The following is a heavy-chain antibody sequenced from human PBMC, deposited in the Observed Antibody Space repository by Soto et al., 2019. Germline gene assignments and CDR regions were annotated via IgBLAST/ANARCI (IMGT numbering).Heavy chain of an antibody. V-gene: IGHV4-30-4*01. D-gene: IGHD4-17*01. J-gene: IGHJ5*02. Sequence: QVQLQESGPGLVKPSQTLSLTCTVSGGSISSGDYYWSWIRQPPGKGLEWIGYIYYSGSTYYNPSLKSRVTISVDASKTQFSLKLSSVTAADTAVYYCARDRRNDYGGYDWFDPWGQGTLVTVSS. CDR1: GGSISSGDYY. CDR3: ARDRRNDYGGYDWFDP. CDR2: IYYSGST.